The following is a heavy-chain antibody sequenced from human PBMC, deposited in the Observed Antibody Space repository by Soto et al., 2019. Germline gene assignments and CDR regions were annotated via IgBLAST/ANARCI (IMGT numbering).Heavy chain of an antibody. CDR1: GFTFSDYY. D-gene: IGHD6-13*01. Sequence: QVQLVESGGGLVKPGGSLRLSCAASGFTFSDYYMSWIRQAPGKGLEWVSYISSSGSTIYYADSVKGRFTISRDNAKNSLYLQMNSLRAEDTAVYYCARATPGIAAAGDYYYYGMDVWGQGTTVTVSS. CDR3: ARATPGIAAAGDYYYYGMDV. V-gene: IGHV3-11*01. CDR2: ISSSGSTI. J-gene: IGHJ6*02.